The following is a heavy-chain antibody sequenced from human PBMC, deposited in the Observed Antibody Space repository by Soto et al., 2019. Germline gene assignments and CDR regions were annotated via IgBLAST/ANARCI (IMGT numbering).Heavy chain of an antibody. Sequence: TSETLSLTCTVSGGSISSYYWSWIRQPPGKGLEWIGYVYYSGSTNYNPSLKSRVTISVDTSKNQFSLKLSSVTAADTAVYYCAGSGYDYPNYYYYGMDVWGQGTTVTVSS. CDR2: VYYSGST. D-gene: IGHD5-12*01. CDR3: AGSGYDYPNYYYYGMDV. CDR1: GGSISSYY. J-gene: IGHJ6*02. V-gene: IGHV4-59*01.